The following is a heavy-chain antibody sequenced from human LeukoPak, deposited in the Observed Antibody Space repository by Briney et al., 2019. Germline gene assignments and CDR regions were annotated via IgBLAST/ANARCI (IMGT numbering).Heavy chain of an antibody. D-gene: IGHD4-17*01. CDR1: GGTLSSYA. CDR2: IIPIFGTA. CDR3: TRADHPTPTVTTAIWY. V-gene: IGHV1-69*05. J-gene: IGHJ4*02. Sequence: PVRVSCKASGGTLSSYAICGVRQAPGEGLECMGGIIPIFGTANYAQKFQGRVTITTYESTSTAYMELSSLKSEDTDVYYRTRADHPTPTVTTAIWYRGEGTLVPDSS.